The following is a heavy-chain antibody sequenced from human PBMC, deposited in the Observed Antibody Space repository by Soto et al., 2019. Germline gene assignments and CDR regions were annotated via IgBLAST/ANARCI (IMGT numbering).Heavy chain of an antibody. Sequence: VQLLESGGGLVQPGGSLRLSCAASGFTFSSYAMSWARQAPGKGLEWVSAISGSGSNTYYADSVKGRFTISRDNSKNTLYLQVNSLRAEDTAVYYCAKHRGIGYSFHFDYWGQGTLVTVSS. CDR3: AKHRGIGYSFHFDY. D-gene: IGHD6-13*01. V-gene: IGHV3-23*01. J-gene: IGHJ4*02. CDR2: ISGSGSNT. CDR1: GFTFSSYA.